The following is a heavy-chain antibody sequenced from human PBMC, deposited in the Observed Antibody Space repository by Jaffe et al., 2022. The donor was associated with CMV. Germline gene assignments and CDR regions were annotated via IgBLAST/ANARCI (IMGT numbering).Heavy chain of an antibody. CDR1: GGSFSGYY. V-gene: IGHV4-34*01. CDR2: INHSGST. D-gene: IGHD3-10*01. J-gene: IGHJ4*02. CDR3: ARRIGRITMVRGVGKFDY. Sequence: QVQLQQWGAGLLKPSETLSLTCAVYGGSFSGYYWSWIRQPPGKGLEWIGEINHSGSTNYNPSLKSRVTISVDTSKNQFSLKLSSVTAADTAVYYCARRIGRITMVRGVGKFDYWGQGTLVTVSS.